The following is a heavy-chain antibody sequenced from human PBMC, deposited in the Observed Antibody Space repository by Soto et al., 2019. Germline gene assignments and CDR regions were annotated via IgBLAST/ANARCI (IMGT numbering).Heavy chain of an antibody. CDR1: GGTFSSYA. CDR2: IIPIFGTA. Sequence: QVQLVQCGAEEKKPGSSVKVSCKASGGTFSSYAISWVRQAPGQGLEWMGGIIPIFGTANYAQKFQGRVTITADVSTSTAYLQLSSLRSEDTAVYYCARHDCISTSCYYYYYYGMDVWGQGTTVTVSS. D-gene: IGHD2-2*01. V-gene: IGHV1-69*12. J-gene: IGHJ6*02. CDR3: ARHDCISTSCYYYYYYGMDV.